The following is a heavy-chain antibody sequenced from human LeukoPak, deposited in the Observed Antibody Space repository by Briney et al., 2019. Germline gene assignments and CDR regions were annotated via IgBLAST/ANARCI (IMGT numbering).Heavy chain of an antibody. V-gene: IGHV4-38-2*01. CDR3: ARGPRFGELLWHWFDP. D-gene: IGHD3-10*01. CDR2: IYYSGST. J-gene: IGHJ5*02. CDR1: GFTVSSNS. Sequence: GSLRLSCAASGFTVSSNSMSWVRQPPGKGLEWIGSIYYSGSTYYNPSLKSRVTISVDTSKNQFSLKLRSVTAADTAVYYCARGPRFGELLWHWFDPWGQGTLVTVSS.